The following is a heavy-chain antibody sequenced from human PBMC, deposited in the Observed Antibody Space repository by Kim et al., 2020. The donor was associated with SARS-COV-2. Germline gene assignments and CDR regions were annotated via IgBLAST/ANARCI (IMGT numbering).Heavy chain of an antibody. V-gene: IGHV3-30*07. D-gene: IGHD1-1*01. J-gene: IGHJ4*02. CDR3: ARDPTAVSWNDVEDYFDY. Sequence: TGRFTISRDNSKHTLYLQMNSLRAEDTAVYYCARDPTAVSWNDVEDYFDYWGQGTLVTVSS.